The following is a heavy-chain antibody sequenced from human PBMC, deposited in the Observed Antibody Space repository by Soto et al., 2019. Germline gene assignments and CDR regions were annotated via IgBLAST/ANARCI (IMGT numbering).Heavy chain of an antibody. V-gene: IGHV3-23*01. D-gene: IGHD2-2*01. CDR2: ISGSGGST. Sequence: EVQLLESGGGLVQPGGSLRLSCAASGFTFSSYAMSWVRQAPGKGLEWVSAISGSGGSTYYADSVKGRFTISRDNSKNTLYLQMNSLRAEDTAVYYCAKTRRDIVVVPAAIPKPFDYWVQGTLVTVSS. CDR3: AKTRRDIVVVPAAIPKPFDY. CDR1: GFTFSSYA. J-gene: IGHJ4*02.